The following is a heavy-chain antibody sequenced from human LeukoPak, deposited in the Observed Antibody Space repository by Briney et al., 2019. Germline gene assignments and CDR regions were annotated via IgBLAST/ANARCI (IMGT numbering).Heavy chain of an antibody. J-gene: IGHJ4*02. CDR2: ISTSSSIT. CDR3: ARDGRPIDY. D-gene: IGHD1-26*01. V-gene: IGHV3-48*02. Sequence: GGSLRLSCAASGFTFSSHSLNWVRQAPGQGLEWISYISTSSSITYYADSVKGRFTISRDNAKNSLYLHMNSLTDEDTAVYYCARDGRPIDYWGQGTLVTVSS. CDR1: GFTFSSHS.